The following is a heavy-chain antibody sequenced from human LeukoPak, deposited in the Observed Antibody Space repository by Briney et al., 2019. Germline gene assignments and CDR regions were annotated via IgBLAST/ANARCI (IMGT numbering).Heavy chain of an antibody. CDR1: GGSISSYY. V-gene: IGHV4-59*01. Sequence: SETLSLTCTVSGGSISSYYWSWIRQPPGKGLEWIGYIYYSGSTNYNPSLKSRVTISVDTSKNQFSLKLSSVTAADTAVYYCARGVVRVPDYYYYYGIDVWGQGTTVTVSS. CDR3: ARGVVRVPDYYYYYGIDV. J-gene: IGHJ6*02. CDR2: IYYSGST. D-gene: IGHD3-3*01.